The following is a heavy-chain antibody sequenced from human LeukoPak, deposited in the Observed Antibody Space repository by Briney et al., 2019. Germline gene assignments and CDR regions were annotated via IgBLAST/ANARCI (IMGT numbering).Heavy chain of an antibody. J-gene: IGHJ6*02. Sequence: GASVKVSCKASGYTFTGYYMHWVRQAPGQGLEWMGWTNPNSGGTNYAQKFQGRVTMTRDTSISTAYMELSRLRSDDTAVYYCARDHVTIFGVEYGMDVWGQGTTVTVSS. CDR2: TNPNSGGT. CDR1: GYTFTGYY. D-gene: IGHD3-3*01. V-gene: IGHV1-2*02. CDR3: ARDHVTIFGVEYGMDV.